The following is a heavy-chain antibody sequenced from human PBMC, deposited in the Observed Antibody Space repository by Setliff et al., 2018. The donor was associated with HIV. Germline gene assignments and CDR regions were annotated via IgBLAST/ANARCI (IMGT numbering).Heavy chain of an antibody. Sequence: SETLSLTCTVSGASISSDYWSWIRQPPGKGLEWIGYIYYSGSTNYNPSLKSRVTISVDTSKNQFSLKLSSVIAADTAVYYCARHRRWSGYYMESNWFDPWGQGTLVTVS. J-gene: IGHJ5*02. CDR2: IYYSGST. CDR1: GASISSDY. V-gene: IGHV4-59*08. D-gene: IGHD3-3*01. CDR3: ARHRRWSGYYMESNWFDP.